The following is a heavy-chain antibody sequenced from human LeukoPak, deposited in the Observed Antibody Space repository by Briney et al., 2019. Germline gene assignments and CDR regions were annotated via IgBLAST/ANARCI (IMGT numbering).Heavy chain of an antibody. Sequence: SETLSLTCTVSGYSITSGYYWGWIRQPPGKGLEWIGSIYHSGSTFYNPSLKSRVTISVDPSKNQFSLKLSSVIVADTAVYYCARHAAPTVTTSFDYWGQGTLVTVSS. V-gene: IGHV4-38-2*02. CDR1: GYSITSGYY. J-gene: IGHJ4*02. CDR2: IYHSGST. D-gene: IGHD4-17*01. CDR3: ARHAAPTVTTSFDY.